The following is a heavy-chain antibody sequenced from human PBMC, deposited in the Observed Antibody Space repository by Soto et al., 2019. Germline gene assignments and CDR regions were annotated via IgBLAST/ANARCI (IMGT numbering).Heavy chain of an antibody. CDR1: GFTFTSSA. CDR3: AADLSGGYYYMDV. D-gene: IGHD1-26*01. CDR2: IVVGSGNT. Sequence: ASVKVSCKASGFTFTSSAMQWVRQARGQRLEWIGWIVVGSGNTNYAQKFQERVTITRDMSTSTAYMELSSLRSEDTAVYYCAADLSGGYYYMDVWGKGTTVTVSS. V-gene: IGHV1-58*02. J-gene: IGHJ6*03.